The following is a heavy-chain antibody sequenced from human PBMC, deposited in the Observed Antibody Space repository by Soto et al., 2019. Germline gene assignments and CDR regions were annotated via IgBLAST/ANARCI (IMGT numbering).Heavy chain of an antibody. J-gene: IGHJ6*02. CDR3: ARVFGFGGMDV. CDR1: GGSISSSSYY. D-gene: IGHD3-10*01. CDR2: IYYSGST. V-gene: IGHV4-39*07. Sequence: SETLSLTCTVSGGSISSSSYYWGWIRQPPGKGLEWIGYIYYSGSTYYNPSLKSRVTISVDTSKNQFSLKLSSVTAADTAVYYCARVFGFGGMDVWGQGTTVTVSS.